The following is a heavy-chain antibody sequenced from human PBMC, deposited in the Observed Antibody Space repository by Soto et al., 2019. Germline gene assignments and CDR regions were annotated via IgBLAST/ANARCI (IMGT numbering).Heavy chain of an antibody. Sequence: SETLSLTCTVSGGSISSASYYWTWIRQSPEKRLERIGYIYYSGSTNYNQSLKSRITISVDRSKNQFSLKLSSVTAADTAVYYCARYDYDNNIYSIDYWGQGALVTVSS. D-gene: IGHD3-22*01. J-gene: IGHJ4*02. CDR3: ARYDYDNNIYSIDY. CDR1: GGSISSASYY. V-gene: IGHV4-61*01. CDR2: IYYSGST.